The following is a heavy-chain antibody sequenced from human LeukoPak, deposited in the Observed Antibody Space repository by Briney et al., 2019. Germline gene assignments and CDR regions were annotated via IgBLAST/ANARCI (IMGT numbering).Heavy chain of an antibody. D-gene: IGHD5-18*01. Sequence: GGSLRLSCAASGFTFSNYEMKWVRQAPGKGLEWVSYISSSSSVIYYADSVKGRFTISRDNAKNSLYLQMNSLRAEDTAVYYCARGTWIQLWLIDYWGQGTLVTVSS. CDR2: ISSSSSVI. J-gene: IGHJ4*02. V-gene: IGHV3-48*01. CDR3: ARGTWIQLWLIDY. CDR1: GFTFSNYE.